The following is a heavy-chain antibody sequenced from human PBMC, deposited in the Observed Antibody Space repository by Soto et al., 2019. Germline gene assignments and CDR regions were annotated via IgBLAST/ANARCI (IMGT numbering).Heavy chain of an antibody. Sequence: SETLPLTCTVSGGSISSYYWSWIRQPPGKGLEWIGYIYYSGSTNYNPSLKSRVTISVDTSKNQFSLKLSSVTAADTAVYYCARHGPLLNRRIRSVAATHFDYWGQGTLVTVSS. D-gene: IGHD2-15*01. CDR1: GGSISSYY. CDR2: IYYSGST. J-gene: IGHJ4*02. V-gene: IGHV4-59*08. CDR3: ARHGPLLNRRIRSVAATHFDY.